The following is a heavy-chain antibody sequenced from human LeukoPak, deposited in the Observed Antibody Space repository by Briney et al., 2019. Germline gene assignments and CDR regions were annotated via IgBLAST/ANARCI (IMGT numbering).Heavy chain of an antibody. V-gene: IGHV3-7*03. Sequence: GVSLSRXCADSGFRFGSDWMSWVRQAPGKGLEWVANISPDGSDKFHVDAVKGRFTISRDNAKTSLYLQMNSLRAEDTALYYCARELEYSSSSRFYYYYMDLWGKGTTVTVSS. CDR2: ISPDGSDK. CDR3: ARELEYSSSSRFYYYYMDL. D-gene: IGHD6-6*01. CDR1: GFRFGSDW. J-gene: IGHJ6*03.